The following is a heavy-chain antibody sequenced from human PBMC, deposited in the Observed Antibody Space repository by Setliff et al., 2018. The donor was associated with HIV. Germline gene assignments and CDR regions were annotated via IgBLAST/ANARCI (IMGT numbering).Heavy chain of an antibody. D-gene: IGHD1-26*01. J-gene: IGHJ4*02. CDR3: ANYIIGAGGRGN. CDR1: GGYISSGGNH. Sequence: SETLSLTCIVSGGYISSGGNHWSWIRQSPGKGLEWIGYVYDSGSTNYNPSLWSRVAISVDTSKNEFSLKPNSMTAADTAVYYCANYIIGAGGRGNWGQGILVTVSS. CDR2: VYDSGST. V-gene: IGHV4-30-4*01.